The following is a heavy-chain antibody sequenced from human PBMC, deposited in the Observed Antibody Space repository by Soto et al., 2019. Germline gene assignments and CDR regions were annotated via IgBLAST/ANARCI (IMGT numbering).Heavy chain of an antibody. Sequence: GGSLRLSCAASGFTFSSYEMNWVRQAPGKGLEWVAYISSSGSTIYYADSVKGRFTISRDNAKNSLYLQMNSLRAEDTAVYYCATDTAGRDDWFDPWGQGTLVTVSS. J-gene: IGHJ5*02. D-gene: IGHD3-9*01. V-gene: IGHV3-48*03. CDR2: ISSSGSTI. CDR3: ATDTAGRDDWFDP. CDR1: GFTFSSYE.